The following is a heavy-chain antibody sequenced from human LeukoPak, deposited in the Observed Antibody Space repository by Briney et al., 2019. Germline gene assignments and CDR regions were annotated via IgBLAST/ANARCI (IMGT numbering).Heavy chain of an antibody. J-gene: IGHJ4*02. CDR1: GFTFSSFD. V-gene: IGHV3-30*02. CDR2: IKFDRSQK. Sequence: GGSLRLSCAPSGFTFSSFDMHWVRQRPDKGLEWVAFIKFDRSQKYCADSVRGRFTVSRYNSRNMLYLQLDSLRDDDTAVYFCARRLHDSGSYSADYWGQGTLVTVSS. CDR3: ARRLHDSGSYSADY. D-gene: IGHD3-10*01.